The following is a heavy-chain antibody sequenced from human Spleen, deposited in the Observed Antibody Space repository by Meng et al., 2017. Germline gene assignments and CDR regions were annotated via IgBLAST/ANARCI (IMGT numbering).Heavy chain of an antibody. V-gene: IGHV7-4-1*02. CDR3: ATDYDFWSGRPLGY. CDR2: INTNTWNP. CDR1: GYTFTRYA. J-gene: IGHJ4*02. Sequence: VKRVHSWSVLQKPGASLEVPCKASGYTFTRYAMNWVRRAPGQGLEWMGWINTNTWNPTYAQGFTGRFVFSLDPSVSTAYLQISSLKAEHTAVYYCATDYDFWSGRPLGYWGQGTLVTVSS. D-gene: IGHD3-3*01.